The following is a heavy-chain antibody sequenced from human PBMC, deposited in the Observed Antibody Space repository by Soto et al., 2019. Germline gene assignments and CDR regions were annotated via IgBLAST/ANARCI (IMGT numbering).Heavy chain of an antibody. CDR2: IIPIFGTA. Sequence: QVQLVQSGAEVKKPGSSVKVSCKASGGTFSSYAISWVRQAPGQGLEWMGGIIPIFGTANYAQKFQGRVTITADESTSTAYMELSSLRCEDTAVYYCAREGGDSRRYYDSSGYPRYFDYWGQGTLVTVSS. CDR1: GGTFSSYA. J-gene: IGHJ4*02. V-gene: IGHV1-69*12. CDR3: AREGGDSRRYYDSSGYPRYFDY. D-gene: IGHD3-22*01.